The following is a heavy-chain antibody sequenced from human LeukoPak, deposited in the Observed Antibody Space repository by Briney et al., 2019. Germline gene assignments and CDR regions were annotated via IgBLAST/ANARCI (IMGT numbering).Heavy chain of an antibody. CDR1: GGSFSGYY. Sequence: PSETLSLTCAVYGGSFSGYYWSWIRQPPGKGLEWSGEINHSGSTNYNPSREGPVTISVDTSKNQFSPKLSSVTDAETAVHYCASDIVVVPAAMGSYYYYGMDVWGQGTTVTVSS. D-gene: IGHD2-2*01. V-gene: IGHV4-34*01. CDR3: ASDIVVVPAAMGSYYYYGMDV. CDR2: INHSGST. J-gene: IGHJ6*02.